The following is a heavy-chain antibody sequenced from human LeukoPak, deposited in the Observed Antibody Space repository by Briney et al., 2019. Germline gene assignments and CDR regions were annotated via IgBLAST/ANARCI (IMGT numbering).Heavy chain of an antibody. J-gene: IGHJ6*03. V-gene: IGHV3-21*01. Sequence: GGSLRLSCVASGFTFSSYSMNWVRQAPGKGLEWVSSISSSSSYIYYADSVKGRFTISRDNAKNSLYPQMNSLRAEDTAVYYCAREIGAACSSTSCYKPPSFYYYYYYMDVWGKGTTVTVSS. CDR3: AREIGAACSSTSCYKPPSFYYYYYYMDV. CDR1: GFTFSSYS. D-gene: IGHD2-2*02. CDR2: ISSSSSYI.